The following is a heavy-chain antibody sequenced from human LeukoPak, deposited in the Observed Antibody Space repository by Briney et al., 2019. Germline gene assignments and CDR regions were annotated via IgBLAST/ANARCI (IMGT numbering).Heavy chain of an antibody. J-gene: IGHJ4*02. CDR1: GYTFTNYD. D-gene: IGHD2-15*01. V-gene: IGHV1-8*01. CDR3: ARDSGVVIAATGDY. CDR2: MNPNSGYT. Sequence: ASVKVSCKASGYTFTNYDINWVRQATGRGLEWMGWMNPNSGYTGYAQKFQGRFTMTRNTSISTAYMELSSLRSEDTAVYYCARDSGVVIAATGDYWGQGTLVTVSS.